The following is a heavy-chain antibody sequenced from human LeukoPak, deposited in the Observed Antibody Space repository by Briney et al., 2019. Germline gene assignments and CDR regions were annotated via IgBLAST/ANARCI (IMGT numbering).Heavy chain of an antibody. J-gene: IGHJ4*02. CDR3: ATHGYSELRYFDWSTNE. Sequence: PGGSLRLSCVVSGFTFSSHWMSWVRQAPGKGLKWVANIKEDGSEKYYVDSVKGRFTISRDNAKKSLYLQMDSLGAEDTAVYYCATHGYSELRYFDWSTNEWGQGTLVTVSS. CDR1: GFTFSSHW. V-gene: IGHV3-7*01. D-gene: IGHD3-9*01. CDR2: IKEDGSEK.